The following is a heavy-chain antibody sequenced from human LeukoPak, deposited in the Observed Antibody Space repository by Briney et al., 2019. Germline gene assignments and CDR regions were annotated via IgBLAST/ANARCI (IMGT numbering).Heavy chain of an antibody. CDR1: GFTFDDYA. Sequence: GGSLRLSCAASGFTFDDYAMHWVRQAPGKGLEWVSGISWNSGSIGYADSVEGRFTISRDNAKNSLSLQMNSLRAEDTAVYYCATEKNYGDYNAYGMDVWGQGTTVIVSS. CDR3: ATEKNYGDYNAYGMDV. J-gene: IGHJ6*02. D-gene: IGHD4-17*01. V-gene: IGHV3-9*01. CDR2: ISWNSGSI.